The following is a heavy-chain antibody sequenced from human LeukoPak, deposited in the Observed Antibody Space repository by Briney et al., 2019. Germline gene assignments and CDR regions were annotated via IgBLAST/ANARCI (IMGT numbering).Heavy chain of an antibody. CDR3: ARVQQQLVPHNWFDP. V-gene: IGHV4-34*01. D-gene: IGHD6-13*01. CDR1: GGSFSGYY. CDR2: INHSGST. Sequence: SETLSLTCAVYGGSFSGYYWSWIRQPPGKGLEWIGEINHSGSTYYNPSLKSRVTISVDTSKNQFSLKLSSVTAADTAVYYCARVQQQLVPHNWFDPWGQGTLVTVSS. J-gene: IGHJ5*02.